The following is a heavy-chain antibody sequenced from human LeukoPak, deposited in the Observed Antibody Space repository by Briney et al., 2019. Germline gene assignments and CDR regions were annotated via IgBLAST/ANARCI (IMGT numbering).Heavy chain of an antibody. CDR1: GFTVSSNY. Sequence: GGSLRPSCAASGFTVSSNYMSWVRQAPGKGLEWVSVIYSGGSTYYADSVKGRFTISRHNSKNTLYLQMNSLRAEDTAVYYCAATVDTAMVIEAYWGQGTLVTVSS. D-gene: IGHD5-18*01. CDR3: AATVDTAMVIEAY. V-gene: IGHV3-53*04. CDR2: IYSGGST. J-gene: IGHJ4*02.